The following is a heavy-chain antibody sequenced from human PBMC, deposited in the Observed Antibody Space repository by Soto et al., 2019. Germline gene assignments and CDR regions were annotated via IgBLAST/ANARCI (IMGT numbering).Heavy chain of an antibody. J-gene: IGHJ3*02. CDR2: IYYSGST. CDR3: ARTGCSWYCAFDI. Sequence: SETLSLTCTVSGGSISSGGYYWSWIRQHPGKGLEWIGYIYYSGSTYYNPSLKSRVTISVDTSKNQFSLKLSSVTAADTAVYYCARTGCSWYCAFDIWGQGTMVTVS. D-gene: IGHD6-13*01. V-gene: IGHV4-31*03. CDR1: GGSISSGGYY.